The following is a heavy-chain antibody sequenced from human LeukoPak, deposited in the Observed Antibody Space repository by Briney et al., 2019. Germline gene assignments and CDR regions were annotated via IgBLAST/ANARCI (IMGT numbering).Heavy chain of an antibody. CDR2: IYHSGST. Sequence: WETLSLTCTVSGYSISSGYYWGWIRLPPGKGLEWIGSIYHSGSTYYNPSRNNRVTIPVDTSKNQFSLKLSSVTAADTAGYYCARGGAAVAACWGQGTLVTVSS. J-gene: IGHJ4*02. D-gene: IGHD6-19*01. CDR1: GYSISSGYY. V-gene: IGHV4-38-2*02. CDR3: ARGGAAVAAC.